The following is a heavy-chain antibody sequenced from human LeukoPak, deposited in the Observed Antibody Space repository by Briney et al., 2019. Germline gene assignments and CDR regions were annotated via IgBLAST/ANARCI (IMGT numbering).Heavy chain of an antibody. Sequence: PSETLSLTCTVSGGSISSHYWPWIRQPPGKGLEWIGFIYYSGRTRHNPSLQSRITISVDTSENNFSLKLTSVTAADTAVYYCVSLLDNYNDGDPDTFNMWGQGTVVTVSS. J-gene: IGHJ3*02. CDR3: VSLLDNYNDGDPDTFNM. CDR2: IYYSGRT. CDR1: GGSISSHY. V-gene: IGHV4-59*11. D-gene: IGHD3-10*01.